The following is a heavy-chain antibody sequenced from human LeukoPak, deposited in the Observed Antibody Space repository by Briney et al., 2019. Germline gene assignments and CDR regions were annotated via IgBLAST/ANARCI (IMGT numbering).Heavy chain of an antibody. CDR1: GYSFTSYW. CDR2: IYPGDSDT. D-gene: IGHD2-15*01. V-gene: IGHV5-51*01. CDR3: ARYLVVVRYYMDV. Sequence: PGESLKISCKGSGYSFTSYWIGWVRQMPGKGLEWMGIIYPGDSDTTYSPSFQGQVTISADKSIRTAYRQWSSLKASDTAMYYCARYLVVVRYYMDVWGKGTTVTVSS. J-gene: IGHJ6*03.